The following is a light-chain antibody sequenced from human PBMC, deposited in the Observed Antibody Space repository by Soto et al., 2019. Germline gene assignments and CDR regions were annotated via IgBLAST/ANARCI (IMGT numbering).Light chain of an antibody. CDR2: KAS. J-gene: IGKJ1*01. V-gene: IGKV1-5*03. CDR1: QTISSW. CDR3: QHYNSYSEA. Sequence: IRGTHCASTLAGCVGDRVTITGRASQTISSWLAWYQQKPGQAPKLLIYKASTLKSGVPSRFSGSGSGTEFTLTISSLQPDDFATYYCQHYNSYSEAFGQGTKVEIK.